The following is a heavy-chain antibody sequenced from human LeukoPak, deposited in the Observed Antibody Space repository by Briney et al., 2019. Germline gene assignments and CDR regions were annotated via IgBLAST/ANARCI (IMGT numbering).Heavy chain of an antibody. CDR3: AKDFHFTVTYFDY. V-gene: IGHV3-73*01. J-gene: IGHJ4*02. D-gene: IGHD4-17*01. Sequence: GGSLRLSCAASGFTFSGSAMHWVRQASGKGLEWVGRIRSKANSYAAAYAASVKGRFTISRDDSKNTAYLQMNSLKTEDTAVYYCAKDFHFTVTYFDYWGQGTLVTVSS. CDR1: GFTFSGSA. CDR2: IRSKANSYAA.